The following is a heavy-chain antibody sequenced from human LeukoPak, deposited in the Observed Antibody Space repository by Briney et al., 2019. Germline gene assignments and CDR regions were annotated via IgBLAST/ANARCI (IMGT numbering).Heavy chain of an antibody. Sequence: SETLSLTCTVSGGSISIDTFYWGWIRQPPGKGLEWIGSIYYSGNTYYNPSVETRVTISVDTSKNQFSMRLSSVTAADTAVYYGVKNKAPGSYYYSYGRDVWGKGPTVTVSS. CDR1: GGSISIDTFY. J-gene: IGHJ6*04. CDR2: IYYSGNT. CDR3: VKNKAPGSYYYSYGRDV. V-gene: IGHV4-39*01.